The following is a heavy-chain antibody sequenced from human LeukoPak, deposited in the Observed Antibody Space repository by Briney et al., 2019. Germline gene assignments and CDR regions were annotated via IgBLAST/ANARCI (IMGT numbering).Heavy chain of an antibody. CDR2: INPNSGGT. J-gene: IGHJ4*02. CDR1: GGTFSSYA. CDR3: ARDHLKQQLVRTPLGY. Sequence: ASVKVSCKASGGTFSSYAISWVRQAPGQGLEWMGWINPNSGGTNYAQKFQGRVTMTRDTSISTAYMELSRLRSDDTAVYYCARDHLKQQLVRTPLGYWGQGTLVTVSS. V-gene: IGHV1-2*02. D-gene: IGHD6-13*01.